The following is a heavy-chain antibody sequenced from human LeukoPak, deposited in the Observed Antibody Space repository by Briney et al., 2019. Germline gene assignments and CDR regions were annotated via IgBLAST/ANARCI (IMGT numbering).Heavy chain of an antibody. CDR3: TRRLDE. Sequence: GGSLRLSCAVSGFTFSSDAMSWVRQAPGKGLEWVSAIDSSGSYTWYDDSVKGRFTISRDNAQNSLYLQMNGLRVEDTAVYYCTRRLDEWGQGTLVTVSS. J-gene: IGHJ4*02. D-gene: IGHD3-16*01. CDR1: GFTFSSDA. CDR2: IDSSGSYT. V-gene: IGHV3-23*05.